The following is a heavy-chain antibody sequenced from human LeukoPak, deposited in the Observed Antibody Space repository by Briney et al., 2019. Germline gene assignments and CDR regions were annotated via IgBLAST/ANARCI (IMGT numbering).Heavy chain of an antibody. Sequence: SETLSLTCTVSGGSISSHYWSWIRQPPGKGLEWIEYIYYSGSTNYNPSLKSRVTISVDTSKNQFSLKLSSVTAADTAVYYCARGVVVTASRGAYYYYMDVWGKGTTVTVSS. CDR1: GGSISSHY. D-gene: IGHD2-21*02. J-gene: IGHJ6*03. CDR2: IYYSGST. CDR3: ARGVVVTASRGAYYYYMDV. V-gene: IGHV4-59*11.